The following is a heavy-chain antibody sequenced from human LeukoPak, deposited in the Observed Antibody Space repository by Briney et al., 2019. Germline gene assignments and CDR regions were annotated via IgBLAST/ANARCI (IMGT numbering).Heavy chain of an antibody. CDR1: GFTLSNYG. J-gene: IGHJ4*02. Sequence: PGGSLRLSCTASGFTLSNYGMHWVRQAPGKGLVWVSRIKNDGTITTYADSVKGRFTISRDNAKNTLYLQMNSLRAEDTAVYYCARDPFYGDADLDSWGQGTLVTVSS. D-gene: IGHD4-17*01. V-gene: IGHV3-74*01. CDR3: ARDPFYGDADLDS. CDR2: IKNDGTIT.